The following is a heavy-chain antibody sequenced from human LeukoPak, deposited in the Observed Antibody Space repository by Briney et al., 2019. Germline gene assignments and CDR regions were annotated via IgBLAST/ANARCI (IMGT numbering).Heavy chain of an antibody. V-gene: IGHV1-69*04. CDR3: ARSYYYDSSGYLNYFDY. CDR1: GGTFSSYA. J-gene: IGHJ4*02. D-gene: IGHD3-22*01. CDR2: IIPILGIA. Sequence: SVKVSCKASGGTFSSYAISWVRQAPGQGLEWMGRIIPILGIANYAPKFQGRVAITADKSTSTAYMELSSLRSEDTAVYYCARSYYYDSSGYLNYFDYWGQGTLVTVSS.